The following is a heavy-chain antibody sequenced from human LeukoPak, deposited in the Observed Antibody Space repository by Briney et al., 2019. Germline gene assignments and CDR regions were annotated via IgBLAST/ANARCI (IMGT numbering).Heavy chain of an antibody. V-gene: IGHV4-59*01. CDR2: IYYSGST. J-gene: IGHJ5*02. Sequence: PSETLSLTCTVSGGSISSYYWSWIRQPPGKGLEWIGYIYYSGSTNYNPSLKSRVTISVDTSKNQFSLKLSSVTAADTAVYYCARERLYYGSGSYYRLNWFDPWGQGTLVTVSS. CDR1: GGSISSYY. CDR3: ARERLYYGSGSYYRLNWFDP. D-gene: IGHD3-10*01.